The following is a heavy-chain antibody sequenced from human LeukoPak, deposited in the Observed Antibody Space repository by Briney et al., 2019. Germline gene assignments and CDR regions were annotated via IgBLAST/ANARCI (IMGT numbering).Heavy chain of an antibody. CDR2: IYYSGST. V-gene: IGHV4-59*12. J-gene: IGHJ3*02. Sequence: SETLSLTCTVSGGSISSYYWSWIRQPPGKGLEWIGYIYYSGSTNYNPSLKSRVTISVDTSKNQFSLQLNSVTPEDTAIYYCARGGLISLANTPLGAFDIWGQGTMVSVSS. CDR3: ARGGLISLANTPLGAFDI. CDR1: GGSISSYY. D-gene: IGHD3/OR15-3a*01.